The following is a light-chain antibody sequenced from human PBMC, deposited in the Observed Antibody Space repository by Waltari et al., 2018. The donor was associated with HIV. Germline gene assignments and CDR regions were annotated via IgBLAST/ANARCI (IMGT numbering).Light chain of an antibody. CDR2: GAC. CDR1: QTLVRDY. J-gene: IGKJ1*01. V-gene: IGKV3-20*01. CDR3: QQYGNAPWT. Sequence: IVLTPSPGTLSLSPGERVTLSCTDSQTLVRDYLAGYQQKPCQAPRHLLQGACSRATGSADMFSGRGAGTDFTLIISRLEPEDFAVYDCQQYGNAPWTFGQGTKVEIK.